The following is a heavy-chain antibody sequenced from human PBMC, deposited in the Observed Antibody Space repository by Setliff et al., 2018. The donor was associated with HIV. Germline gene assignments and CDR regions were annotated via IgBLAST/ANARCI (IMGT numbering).Heavy chain of an antibody. CDR1: GFNWNNYA. J-gene: IGHJ3*01. CDR2: ISGSGGST. Sequence: GVLRLSCAVSGFNWNNYAMSWVRQAPGKGLEWVSTISGSGGSTYYTDSVKGRFTISKDNSKDTLYLQMNSLRAEDTAVYYCARDHVVNGFDVWGQGTMVTVSS. D-gene: IGHD1-1*01. V-gene: IGHV3-23*01. CDR3: ARDHVVNGFDV.